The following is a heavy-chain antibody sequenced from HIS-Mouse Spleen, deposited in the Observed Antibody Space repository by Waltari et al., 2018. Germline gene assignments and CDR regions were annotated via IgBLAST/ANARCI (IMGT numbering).Heavy chain of an antibody. V-gene: IGHV4-4*07. J-gene: IGHJ2*01. CDR2: IYTSGST. Sequence: QVQLQESGPGLVKPSETLSLTCTVSGGSISSYYWSWIRQPAGKGLEWIGRIYTSGSTNYNPSLKGRVTMSVDTSKNQFSLKLSSVTAADTAVYYCARGLHLTMGPRTGEYWYFDLWGRGTLVTVSS. D-gene: IGHD7-27*01. CDR3: ARGLHLTMGPRTGEYWYFDL. CDR1: GGSISSYY.